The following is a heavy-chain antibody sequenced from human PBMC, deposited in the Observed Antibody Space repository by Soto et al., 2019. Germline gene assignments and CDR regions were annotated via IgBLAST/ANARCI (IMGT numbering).Heavy chain of an antibody. CDR1: GGTFSSYA. CDR3: ARGGSSSSVNWFGP. D-gene: IGHD6-6*01. Sequence: QVQLVQSGAEVKKPGSSVKVSCKASGGTFSSYAISWVRQAPGQGLEWMGGIIPIFGTANYALKFQGRVTITADKSTSTDYVELSSLRSEVTAVYYCARGGSSSSVNWFGPWGQGTLVTVSS. CDR2: IIPIFGTA. V-gene: IGHV1-69*06. J-gene: IGHJ5*02.